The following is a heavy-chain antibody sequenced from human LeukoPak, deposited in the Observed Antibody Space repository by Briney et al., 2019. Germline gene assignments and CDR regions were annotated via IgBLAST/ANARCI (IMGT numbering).Heavy chain of an antibody. CDR1: GGSFSGYY. V-gene: IGHV4-34*01. Sequence: SETLSLTCAVYGGSFSGYYWSWIRQPPGKGLEWIGEINHSGSTNYNPSLKSRVTISVDTSKNQFSLKLSSVTAADTAVYYCARAGNAFDIWGQGTMVTVSS. J-gene: IGHJ3*02. CDR2: INHSGST. CDR3: ARAGNAFDI. D-gene: IGHD1-14*01.